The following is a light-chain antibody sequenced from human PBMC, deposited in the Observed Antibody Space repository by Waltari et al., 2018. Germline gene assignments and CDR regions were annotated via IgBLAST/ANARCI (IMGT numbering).Light chain of an antibody. J-gene: IGKJ1*01. CDR1: QRISSD. V-gene: IGKV1-39*01. CDR2: AAS. Sequence: DIQITPSPSSLPASVGARVTITCRASQRISSDLNWYQQKPGKAPKLLIYAASSLQSGVPSRFSGSGSGTDFTLTISSLQPEDFATYYCQQSYSTPTFGQGTKVEIK. CDR3: QQSYSTPT.